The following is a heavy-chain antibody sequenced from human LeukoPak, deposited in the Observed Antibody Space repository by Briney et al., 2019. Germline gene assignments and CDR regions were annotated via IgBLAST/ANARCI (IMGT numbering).Heavy chain of an antibody. J-gene: IGHJ4*02. D-gene: IGHD2-2*02. CDR1: GFTFSSYS. Sequence: GGSLRLSCAASGFTFSSYSMNWVRQAPGKGLEWVSSISSSSSYIYYADSVKGRFTISRDNAKNSLYLEMNSLRAEDTAVYYCARRATRRNCSSASCYIGGEFDYWGQGILVTVSP. CDR2: ISSSSSYI. V-gene: IGHV3-21*01. CDR3: ARRATRRNCSSASCYIGGEFDY.